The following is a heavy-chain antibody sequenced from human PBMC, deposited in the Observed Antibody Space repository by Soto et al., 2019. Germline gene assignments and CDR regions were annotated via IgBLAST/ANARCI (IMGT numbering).Heavy chain of an antibody. J-gene: IGHJ4*02. V-gene: IGHV3-15*01. CDR2: IKSKADGGTT. D-gene: IGHD2-15*01. CDR3: TTELHLFRLVAY. CDR1: GLTFSNAW. Sequence: EVQLVESGGGLVKPGGSLRLSCAASGLTFSNAWMSWVRQAPGKGLEWVGRIKSKADGGTTDYAAPVKGRFTISRDESKNTLFLQMNSLKTEDTAVYYCTTELHLFRLVAYWGPGTLVTVSS.